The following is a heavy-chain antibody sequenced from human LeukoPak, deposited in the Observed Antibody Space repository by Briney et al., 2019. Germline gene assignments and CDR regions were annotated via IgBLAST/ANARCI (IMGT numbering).Heavy chain of an antibody. V-gene: IGHV3-21*01. CDR2: ISSSSSYI. CDR1: GFTFSSYS. Sequence: GGSLRLSCAASGFTFSSYSMNWVRQAPGKGLEWVSSISSSSSYIYYADSVKGRFTISRDNAKNSLYLQMNSLRAEDTAVYYCARDRGLLWFGELLSSFDYWGQGTLVTVSS. D-gene: IGHD3-10*01. J-gene: IGHJ4*02. CDR3: ARDRGLLWFGELLSSFDY.